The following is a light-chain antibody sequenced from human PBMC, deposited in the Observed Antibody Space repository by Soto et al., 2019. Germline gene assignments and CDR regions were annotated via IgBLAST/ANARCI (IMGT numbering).Light chain of an antibody. CDR3: QQYNNWPLT. J-gene: IGKJ4*01. Sequence: EIVLTQSPATLSVSPGDSATLSCRASQTTSINLAWYQQTPGQAPRLLVYDVSTRATGIPARFSGSGSGAELTLTISSLQSEDFAIYYCQQYNNWPLTFGGGTKVEIK. CDR2: DVS. V-gene: IGKV3-15*01. CDR1: QTTSIN.